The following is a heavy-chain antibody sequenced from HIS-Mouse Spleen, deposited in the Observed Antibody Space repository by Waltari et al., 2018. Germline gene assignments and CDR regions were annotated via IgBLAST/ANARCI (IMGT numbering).Heavy chain of an antibody. Sequence: QLQLQESGPGLVKPSETLSLTCTVSGGSISSSSYYWGWIRQPPGKGLGWIGSLDYSGCTSSNPSLKGRVTISVDTSKNQFSLKLSSVTAADTAVYYCAREIPYSSSWYDWYFDLWGRGTLVTVSS. CDR2: LDYSGCT. D-gene: IGHD6-13*01. CDR1: GGSISSSSYY. CDR3: AREIPYSSSWYDWYFDL. J-gene: IGHJ2*01. V-gene: IGHV4-39*07.